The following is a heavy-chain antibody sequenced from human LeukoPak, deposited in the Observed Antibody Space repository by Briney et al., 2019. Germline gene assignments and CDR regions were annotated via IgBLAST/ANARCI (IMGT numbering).Heavy chain of an antibody. Sequence: GASVKVSCKTSGYTFTGYYLHWVRHAPGQGLEWMGWINPNTGGTNYAQKFQGRVTVTRDTSISTAYMELSRLKYDDTAVHYCARDRIVPSHMPFDYWGQGTQVTVS. CDR1: GYTFTGYY. CDR3: ARDRIVPSHMPFDY. V-gene: IGHV1-2*02. J-gene: IGHJ4*02. CDR2: INPNTGGT. D-gene: IGHD5-12*01.